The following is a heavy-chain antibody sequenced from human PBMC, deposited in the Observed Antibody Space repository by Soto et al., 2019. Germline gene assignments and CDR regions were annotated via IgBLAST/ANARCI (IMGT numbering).Heavy chain of an antibody. Sequence: QVQLQESGPGLVKPSQTLSLTCTVSGGSISSGGYYCSWIRQHPGKGLEWIGYIYYSGSTYYNPSLKSRVTISVDTSKNQFSLKLSSVTAADTAVYHCARDPGRYYYMDVWGKGTTVTVSS. V-gene: IGHV4-31*03. CDR2: IYYSGST. CDR3: ARDPGRYYYMDV. CDR1: GGSISSGGYY. J-gene: IGHJ6*03.